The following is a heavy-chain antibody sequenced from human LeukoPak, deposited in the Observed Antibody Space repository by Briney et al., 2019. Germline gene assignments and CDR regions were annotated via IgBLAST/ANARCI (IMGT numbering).Heavy chain of an antibody. CDR2: ISWNSGSI. V-gene: IGHV3-9*03. CDR1: GFTFDDYA. Sequence: PGRSLRLSCAASGFTFDDYAMHWVRQAPGKGLEWVSGISWNSGSIGYADSVKGRFTISRDNAKNSLYLQMNSLRAEDMALYYCAKGHSSSSGYNWFDPWGQGTLVTVSS. J-gene: IGHJ5*02. D-gene: IGHD6-6*01. CDR3: AKGHSSSSGYNWFDP.